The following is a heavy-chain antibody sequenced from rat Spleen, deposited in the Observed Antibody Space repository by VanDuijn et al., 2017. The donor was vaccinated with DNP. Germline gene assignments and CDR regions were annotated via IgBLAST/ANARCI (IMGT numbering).Heavy chain of an antibody. CDR2: ISYSGTT. V-gene: IGHV3-1*01. CDR1: GYSITSNY. Sequence: EVQLQESGPGLVKPSQSLSLTCSVTGYSITSNYWGWNRKFPGNKMEYIGHISYSGTTNYNPSLKSRFSITRDTSKNQFFLQLNSVTTEDTATYYCARWSRYFDYWGQGVMVTVSS. CDR3: ARWSRYFDY. J-gene: IGHJ2*01.